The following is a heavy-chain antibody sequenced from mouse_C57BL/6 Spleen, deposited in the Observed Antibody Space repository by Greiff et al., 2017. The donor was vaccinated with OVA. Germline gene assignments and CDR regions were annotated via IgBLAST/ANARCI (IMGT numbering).Heavy chain of an antibody. Sequence: EVQWVESEGGLVQPGSSMKLSCTASGFTFSDYYMAWVRQVPEKGLEWVANINYDGSSTYYLDSLKSRFIISRDNAKNILYLQMSSLKSEDTATYYCARAQLGPGYCDVWGTGTTVTVSS. CDR3: ARAQLGPGYCDV. V-gene: IGHV5-16*01. CDR1: GFTFSDYY. D-gene: IGHD4-1*02. J-gene: IGHJ1*03. CDR2: INYDGSST.